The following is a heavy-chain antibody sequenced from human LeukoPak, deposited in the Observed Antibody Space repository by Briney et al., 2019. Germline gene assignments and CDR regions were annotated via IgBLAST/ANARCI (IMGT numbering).Heavy chain of an antibody. CDR1: GFTFTNVW. Sequence: PGGSLRLSCAASGFTFTNVWMSWVRRSPGKGLEWVGRIISKTGGGTTDYAAPVKGRFTISRDNAKNTLYLQMNSLRVEDTAVYYCTRGYPIFDYWGQGTLVTVSS. CDR3: TRGYPIFDY. D-gene: IGHD3-16*02. V-gene: IGHV3-15*05. J-gene: IGHJ4*02. CDR2: IISKTGGGTT.